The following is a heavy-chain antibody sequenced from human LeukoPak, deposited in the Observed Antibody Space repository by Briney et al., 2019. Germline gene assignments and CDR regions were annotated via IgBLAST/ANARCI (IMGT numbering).Heavy chain of an antibody. Sequence: GASVKVSCKASGGTFSSYAISRVRQAPGQGLEWMGGIIPIFGTANYAQKFQGRVTITADESTSTAYMELSSLRSEDTAVYYCARAPSEPYDYVWGSYSGWGQGTTVTVSS. V-gene: IGHV1-69*13. CDR2: IIPIFGTA. CDR3: ARAPSEPYDYVWGSYSG. D-gene: IGHD3-16*01. J-gene: IGHJ6*02. CDR1: GGTFSSYA.